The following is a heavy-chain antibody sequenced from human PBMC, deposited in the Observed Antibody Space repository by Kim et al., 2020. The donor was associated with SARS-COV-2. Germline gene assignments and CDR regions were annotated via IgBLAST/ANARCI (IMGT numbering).Heavy chain of an antibody. CDR3: ASRAMVRGAFDY. Sequence: SYNPSLKSRVTITVDTSKNQFSLKLSSVTAADTAGYYCASRAMVRGAFDYWGQGTLVTVAS. V-gene: IGHV4-31*02. D-gene: IGHD3-10*01. J-gene: IGHJ4*02.